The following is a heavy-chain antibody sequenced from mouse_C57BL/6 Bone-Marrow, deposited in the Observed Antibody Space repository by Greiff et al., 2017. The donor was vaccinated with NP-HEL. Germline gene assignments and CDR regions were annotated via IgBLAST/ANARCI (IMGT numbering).Heavy chain of an antibody. J-gene: IGHJ3*01. V-gene: IGHV1-69*01. CDR3: AREGSSGSAWFAY. D-gene: IGHD3-2*02. CDR2: FDPSGSYT. Sequence: QVQLQQPGAELVMPGASVKLSCKASGYTFTSYWMHWVKQRPGQGLEWIGEFDPSGSYTNYNQKFKGKATLTVDKSSSTAYMQLSSLTSEDSAVYYCAREGSSGSAWFAYWGQGTLVTVSA. CDR1: GYTFTSYW.